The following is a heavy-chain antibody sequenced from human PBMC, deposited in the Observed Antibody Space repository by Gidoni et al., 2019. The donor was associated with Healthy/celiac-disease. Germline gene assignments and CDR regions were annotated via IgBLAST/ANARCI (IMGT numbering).Heavy chain of an antibody. D-gene: IGHD4-17*01. CDR3: ARDHNYGDYLDY. V-gene: IGHV4-61*02. CDR2: IYTSRST. Sequence: QVQLQESGPGLVKPSQNLSRTCTVSGGSISSGSYYWSWIRQPAGKGLEWIGRIYTSRSTNYNPSLKSRVTISVDTSKNQFSLKLSSVTAADTAVYYCARDHNYGDYLDYWGQGTLVTVSS. J-gene: IGHJ4*02. CDR1: GGSISSGSYY.